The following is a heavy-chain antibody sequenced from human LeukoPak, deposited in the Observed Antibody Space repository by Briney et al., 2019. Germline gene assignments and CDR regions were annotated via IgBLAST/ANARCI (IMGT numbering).Heavy chain of an antibody. CDR1: GGSISNSYYY. V-gene: IGHV4-61*05. D-gene: IGHD6-19*01. J-gene: IGHJ4*02. CDR2: IYDSGST. CDR3: ARSYSSGWIFDY. Sequence: PSETLSLTCTVSGGSISNSYYYWGWTRQPPGKGLEWIGYIYDSGSTNYNPALKSRVTISVDTSKNQFSLKLSSVTAADTAVYYCARSYSSGWIFDYWGQGTLVTVSS.